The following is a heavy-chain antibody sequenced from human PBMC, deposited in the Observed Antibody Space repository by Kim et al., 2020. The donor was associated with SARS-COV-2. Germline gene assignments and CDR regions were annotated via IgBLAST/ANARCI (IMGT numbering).Heavy chain of an antibody. CDR3: GRGFAGGYQYFDY. CDR1: GYTFTGYY. J-gene: IGHJ4*02. V-gene: IGHV1-2*02. CDR2: INPNRGAT. D-gene: IGHD3-22*01. Sequence: ASVKVSCKTSGYTFTGYYIHWVRQAPGQGLEWMGWINPNRGATKYEEKFQGRVTMTWDTSISTAYMELSRLISGDTAMYYCGRGFAGGYQYFDYWGQGTLVTVSS.